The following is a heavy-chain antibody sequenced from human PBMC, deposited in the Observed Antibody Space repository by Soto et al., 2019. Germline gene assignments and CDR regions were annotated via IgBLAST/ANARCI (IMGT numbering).Heavy chain of an antibody. CDR1: GFSLTTSGVG. CDR2: IYWDDEK. J-gene: IGHJ3*02. Sequence: QITLKESGPTLVKPTQTLTLTCTFSGFSLTTSGVGVGWIRQPPGKALEWLALIYWDDEKRYSPSLQSRLTITKDISKNQVDLTVTNMYPADTGTYCCAHRLYASSDDAFDICGHGTMVYVSS. D-gene: IGHD6-6*01. V-gene: IGHV2-5*02. CDR3: AHRLYASSDDAFDI.